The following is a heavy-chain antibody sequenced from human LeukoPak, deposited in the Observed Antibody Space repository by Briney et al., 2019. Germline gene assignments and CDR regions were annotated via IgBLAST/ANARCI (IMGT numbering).Heavy chain of an antibody. J-gene: IGHJ4*02. Sequence: PGGSLRLSCAASGFXFSSYSMNWVRQAPGKGLEWVSYISTTTVYYADSVKGRFTISRDNAKNSLYLQMDSLRDEDTAIYYCAREGDSGSYLVYWGQGTLVTVSS. D-gene: IGHD3-10*01. V-gene: IGHV3-48*02. CDR2: ISTTTV. CDR1: GFXFSSYS. CDR3: AREGDSGSYLVY.